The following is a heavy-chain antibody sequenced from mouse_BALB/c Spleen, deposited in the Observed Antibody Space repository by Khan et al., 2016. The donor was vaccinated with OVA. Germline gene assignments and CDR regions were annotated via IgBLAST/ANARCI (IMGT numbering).Heavy chain of an antibody. D-gene: IGHD2-12*01. CDR3: AGGGAADYRNDGGAMEY. J-gene: IGHJ4*01. Sequence: QLVQSGPELKKPGETVRISCKASGYTFTTAGIQWVQKMPGKGLKWIGWINTHSGVPKYAEDFKGRFAFSLEISVNTAYLQITNLKNEDTATDYGAGGGAADYRNDGGAMEYWGQGTSVTVSS. CDR1: GYTFTTAG. V-gene: IGHV9-4*02. CDR2: INTHSGVP.